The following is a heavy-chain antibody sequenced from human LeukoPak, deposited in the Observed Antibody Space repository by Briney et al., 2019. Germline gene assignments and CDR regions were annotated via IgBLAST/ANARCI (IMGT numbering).Heavy chain of an antibody. D-gene: IGHD3-22*01. V-gene: IGHV4-34*01. J-gene: IGHJ6*02. CDR2: INHSGST. CDR1: GGSFSGYY. CDR3: GAQPYDSSGYAYLGYYGMDV. Sequence: KPSETLSLTCAVYGGSFSGYYWSWIRQPPGKGLEWIGEINHSGSTNYNPSLKSRVTISVDTSKNQFSLKLSSVTAADTDVYYCGAQPYDSSGYAYLGYYGMDVWGQGTTVTVSS.